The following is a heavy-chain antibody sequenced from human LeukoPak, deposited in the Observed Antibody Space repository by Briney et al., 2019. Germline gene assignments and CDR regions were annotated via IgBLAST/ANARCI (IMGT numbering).Heavy chain of an antibody. D-gene: IGHD1-1*01. CDR2: ISSSSSYI. J-gene: IGHJ4*02. V-gene: IGHV3-21*01. CDR3: ARDTYNHPALFDY. Sequence: GGSLRLSCAASGFTFSAYSMNWVRQAPGKGLEWVSSISSSSSYIYYADSVKGRFTISRDNAKNSLYLQMNSLRAEDTAVYYCARDTYNHPALFDYWGQGALVTVSS. CDR1: GFTFSAYS.